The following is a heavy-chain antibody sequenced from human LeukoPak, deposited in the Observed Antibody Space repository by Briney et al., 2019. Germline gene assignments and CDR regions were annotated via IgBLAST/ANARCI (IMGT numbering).Heavy chain of an antibody. D-gene: IGHD3-10*01. Sequence: ASVKVSCKASGYTFTNYAMHWVRQAPGQRLEWMGWFDAGNVNTKYSQRFQGRVTITRDTSASTDYMELSSLTSEDTAVYFCVRGSASGSYLLDYWGQGTLVTVSP. CDR3: VRGSASGSYLLDY. CDR1: GYTFTNYA. CDR2: FDAGNVNT. V-gene: IGHV1-3*01. J-gene: IGHJ4*02.